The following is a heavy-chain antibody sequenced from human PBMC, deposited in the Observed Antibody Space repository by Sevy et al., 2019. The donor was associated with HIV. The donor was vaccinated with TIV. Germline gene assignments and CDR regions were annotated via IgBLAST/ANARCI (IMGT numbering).Heavy chain of an antibody. D-gene: IGHD6-19*01. Sequence: GGSLRLSCAASGFTFSGYSMDWVRQAPGKGLEYISYITSSSSTIYYADSVKGRFTISRDNAKNSLYLQMNSLRGEDTAVYYCARVSSGWKIDSWGQGTLVTVSS. CDR3: ARVSSGWKIDS. J-gene: IGHJ4*02. CDR2: ITSSSSTI. V-gene: IGHV3-48*01. CDR1: GFTFSGYS.